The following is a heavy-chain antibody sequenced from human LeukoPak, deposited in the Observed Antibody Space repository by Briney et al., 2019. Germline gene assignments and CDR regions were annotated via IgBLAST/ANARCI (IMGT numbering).Heavy chain of an antibody. D-gene: IGHD1-26*01. J-gene: IGHJ1*01. CDR3: AKDLFRVGAPDAEYFQH. Sequence: GGSLRLSCAASGFTFSSYDMSWVRQAPGKGLEWVSVISGGGDGTYYADSVKGRFTISRDNSKNTLYLQMNSLRAEDTAVYYCAKDLFRVGAPDAEYFQHWGQGTLVTVSS. CDR1: GFTFSSYD. V-gene: IGHV3-23*01. CDR2: ISGGGDGT.